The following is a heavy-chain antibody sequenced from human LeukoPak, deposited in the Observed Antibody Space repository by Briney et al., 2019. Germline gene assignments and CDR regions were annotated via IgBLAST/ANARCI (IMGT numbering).Heavy chain of an antibody. CDR3: ARTPYSSSWYVSHFDY. CDR2: INPSGGST. J-gene: IGHJ4*02. D-gene: IGHD6-13*01. Sequence: GASVKVSCKASGYTFTSYYMHWVRQAPGPGLEWMGIINPSGGSTSYAQKFQGRVTMTRDTSTNTVYMQLRSLRSEDTAVYYCARTPYSSSWYVSHFDYWGQGTLVTVSS. V-gene: IGHV1-46*01. CDR1: GYTFTSYY.